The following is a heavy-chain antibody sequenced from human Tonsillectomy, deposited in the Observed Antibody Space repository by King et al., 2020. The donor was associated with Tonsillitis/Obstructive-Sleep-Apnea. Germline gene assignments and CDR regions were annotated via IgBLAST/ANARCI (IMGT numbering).Heavy chain of an antibody. J-gene: IGHJ4*02. CDR2: INTNTGNP. D-gene: IGHD6-6*01. CDR1: RYTFTSYA. Sequence: VQLVQSGSXXXKXGAXVXXSCKASRYTFTSYAMNWVRQAPGQGLEWMGWINTNTGNPTYAQGFTGRFVFSLDTSVSTAYLQISSLKAEDTAVYYCARGPRVNIAALYLNYWGQGTLVTVSS. V-gene: IGHV7-4-1*02. CDR3: ARGPRVNIAALYLNY.